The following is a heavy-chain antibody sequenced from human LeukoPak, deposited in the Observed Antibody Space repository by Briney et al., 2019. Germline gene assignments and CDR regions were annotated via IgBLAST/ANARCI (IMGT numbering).Heavy chain of an antibody. D-gene: IGHD3-16*02. J-gene: IGHJ4*02. V-gene: IGHV1-46*01. Sequence: ASVKVSCKASGYTFTSYYMHWVRQAPGQGLEWMGIINPSGGGTSYAQKFQGRVTMTGDTSTSTVYMELSSLRSEDTAVYYCARDISRDPLGDYWGQGTLVTVSS. CDR1: GYTFTSYY. CDR2: INPSGGGT. CDR3: ARDISRDPLGDY.